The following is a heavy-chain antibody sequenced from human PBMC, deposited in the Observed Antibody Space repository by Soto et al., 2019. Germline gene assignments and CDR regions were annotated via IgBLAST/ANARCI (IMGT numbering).Heavy chain of an antibody. D-gene: IGHD3-3*01. CDR1: GGSISSYY. V-gene: IGHV4-59*08. CDR3: ARQGDFWTYRADNYFDY. CDR2: IYYSGST. J-gene: IGHJ4*02. Sequence: SETLSLTCTVSGGSISSYYWSWIRQPPGKGLEWIGYIYYSGSTNYNPSLKSRVTISVDTSKNQFSLKLSSVTAADTAVYYCARQGDFWTYRADNYFDYWGQGTLVTVSS.